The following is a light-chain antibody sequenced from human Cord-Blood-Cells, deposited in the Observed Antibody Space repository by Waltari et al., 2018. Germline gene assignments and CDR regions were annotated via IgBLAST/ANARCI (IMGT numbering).Light chain of an antibody. CDR3: QVWDSSSDHVV. CDR2: YDS. V-gene: IGLV3-21*04. CDR1: NIGSTS. J-gene: IGLJ2*01. Sequence: SYVLTQPPSVSVAPGKPARITSGGNNIGSTSGHRYQPKPGQAPVLVIYYDSDRPSGIPERFSGSNSGNTATLTISRVEAGDEADYYCQVWDSSSDHVVFGGGTKLTVL.